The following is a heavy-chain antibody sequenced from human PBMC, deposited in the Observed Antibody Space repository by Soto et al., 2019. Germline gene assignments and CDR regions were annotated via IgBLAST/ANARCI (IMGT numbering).Heavy chain of an antibody. CDR3: AKDTRIAALPIGYFDH. CDR1: GFTFGSYG. D-gene: IGHD6-6*01. Sequence: EVQLLESGGGLVQPGGSLRLTCAASGFTFGSYGMSWVRQAPGKGLECVSSLSCSSLTVYYADSVKGRFTISRDNSDNTLFLEMTSLRAEDTAFYYCAKDTRIAALPIGYFDHWGQGTLVTVSS. V-gene: IGHV3-23*01. CDR2: LSCSSLTV. J-gene: IGHJ4*02.